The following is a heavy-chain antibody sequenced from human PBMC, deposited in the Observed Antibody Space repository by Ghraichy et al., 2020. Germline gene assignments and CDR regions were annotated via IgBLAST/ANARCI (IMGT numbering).Heavy chain of an antibody. V-gene: IGHV4-4*07. Sequence: SQTLSLTCTVSGGSISSYYWSWIRQPAGKGLEWIGRIYTSGSTNYNPSLKSRVTMSVDTSKNQFSLKLSSVTAADTGVYYCASTPGSGWPWYYYYGMDVWGQGTTVTVSS. CDR1: GGSISSYY. D-gene: IGHD6-19*01. CDR3: ASTPGSGWPWYYYYGMDV. CDR2: IYTSGST. J-gene: IGHJ6*02.